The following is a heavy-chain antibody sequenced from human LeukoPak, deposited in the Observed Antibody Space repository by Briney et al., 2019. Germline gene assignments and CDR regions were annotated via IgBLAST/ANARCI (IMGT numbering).Heavy chain of an antibody. CDR3: ARSFGYCLTWFDP. CDR2: ISSSVSTI. Sequence: GGSLRLSCAASGFTFSSYDMNWVRQAPGKGLEWVSYISSSVSTIYYADSVKGRFTISRDNAKNSLYLQMNSLRAEDTAVYFCARSFGYCLTWFDPWGQGTLVTVSS. D-gene: IGHD3-22*01. V-gene: IGHV3-48*03. J-gene: IGHJ5*02. CDR1: GFTFSSYD.